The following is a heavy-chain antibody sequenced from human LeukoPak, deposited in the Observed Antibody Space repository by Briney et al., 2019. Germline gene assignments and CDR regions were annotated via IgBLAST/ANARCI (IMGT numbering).Heavy chain of an antibody. V-gene: IGHV4-34*01. D-gene: IGHD2-15*01. J-gene: IGHJ4*02. Sequence: PSETLSLTCAVYGGSFSGYYWSWIRQPPGKGLEGIGEINHSGSTNYNPSLKSRVTISVDTSKNQFSLKLSSVTAADTAVYYCARVEVVRHRIDYWGQGTLVTVSS. CDR1: GGSFSGYY. CDR3: ARVEVVRHRIDY. CDR2: INHSGST.